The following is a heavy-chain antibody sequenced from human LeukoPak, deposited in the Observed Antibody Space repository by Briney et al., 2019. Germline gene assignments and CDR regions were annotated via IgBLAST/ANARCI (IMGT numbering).Heavy chain of an antibody. V-gene: IGHV1-18*01. Sequence: ASVKVSCKASGYTFTNYGISWVRQAPGQGLEWMGWISTYNGNTDYAQKLQGRVTMTTDTSTSTAYMELSSLRSEDTAVYYCATLPAASPEYYFDYWGQGTLVTVSS. J-gene: IGHJ4*02. CDR3: ATLPAASPEYYFDY. CDR2: ISTYNGNT. CDR1: GYTFTNYG. D-gene: IGHD2-2*01.